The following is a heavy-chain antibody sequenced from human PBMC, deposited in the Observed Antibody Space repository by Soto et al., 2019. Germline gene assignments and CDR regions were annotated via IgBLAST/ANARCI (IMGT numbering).Heavy chain of an antibody. CDR2: IYYSGST. V-gene: IGHV4-39*07. CDR3: APLPPRFVVRLASFPT. D-gene: IGHD2-15*01. Sequence: SETLSLTCTVSGGSISSSSYYWGWIRQAPGKGLEWIGSIYYSGSTYYNPSLKSRVTISVDKSNNQFSLRLNSVTAADTAVYYCAPLPPRFVVRLASFPTWGQGTLVTVSS. J-gene: IGHJ5*02. CDR1: GGSISSSSYY.